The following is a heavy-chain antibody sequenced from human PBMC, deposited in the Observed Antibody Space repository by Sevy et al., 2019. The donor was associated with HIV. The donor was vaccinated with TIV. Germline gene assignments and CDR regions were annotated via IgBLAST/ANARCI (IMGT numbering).Heavy chain of an antibody. Sequence: GGSLRLSCAASGFIFYNYAMNWVRQAPGKGLEWVSTIFRSGDTTYYADSVKGRFTISRDNSKNTLYLQMNSLRAEDTALYYCAREGSLRYFDLWGRGTLVTVSS. CDR2: IFRSGDTT. J-gene: IGHJ2*01. CDR3: AREGSLRYFDL. CDR1: GFIFYNYA. D-gene: IGHD3-10*01. V-gene: IGHV3-23*01.